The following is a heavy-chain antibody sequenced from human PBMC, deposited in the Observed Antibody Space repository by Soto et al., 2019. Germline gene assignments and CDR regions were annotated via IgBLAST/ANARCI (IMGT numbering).Heavy chain of an antibody. CDR2: IYSGGST. CDR1: GFTVTSHY. V-gene: IGHV3-66*01. Sequence: EVQLVESGGGLVQPGGSLRLSCAASGFTVTSHYRSWVRQAPGKGLEWVSVIYSGGSTYYAVSVKGRFTISRDNSKNTLYLQMNSLRAEDTAVYYCARDLYFDYWGQGTLVTVSS. CDR3: ARDLYFDY. J-gene: IGHJ4*02.